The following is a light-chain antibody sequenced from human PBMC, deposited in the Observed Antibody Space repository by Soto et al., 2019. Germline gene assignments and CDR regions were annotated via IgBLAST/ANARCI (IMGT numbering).Light chain of an antibody. CDR3: QQYNNLPYT. J-gene: IGKJ2*01. Sequence: DIQMTQSPSSLSASAGDRVTITCQASQDISNNLNWYQQKPGKAPKLLIYDASNLETGVPSRFSGSGSWTDFTFTISSLQPEDIATYFCQQYNNLPYTFGQGTKLEIK. CDR1: QDISNN. V-gene: IGKV1-33*01. CDR2: DAS.